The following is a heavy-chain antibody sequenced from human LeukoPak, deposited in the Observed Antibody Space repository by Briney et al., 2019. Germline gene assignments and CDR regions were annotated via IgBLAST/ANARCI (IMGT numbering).Heavy chain of an antibody. CDR2: INPDGSNM. D-gene: IGHD3-3*01. V-gene: IGHV3-7*01. Sequence: GGSLRLSCAASGFSFSSYWMSWVRQAPGKGLEWVVNINPDGSNMLYVDSVKGRFTISRDNAKNSLYLQMNNLRAEDAAVYFCVSGFLQWLYWGQGTLVTVSS. J-gene: IGHJ4*02. CDR3: VSGFLQWLY. CDR1: GFSFSSYW.